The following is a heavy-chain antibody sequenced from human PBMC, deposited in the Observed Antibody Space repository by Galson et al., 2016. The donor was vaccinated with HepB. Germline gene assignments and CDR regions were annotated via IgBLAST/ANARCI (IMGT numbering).Heavy chain of an antibody. D-gene: IGHD6-13*01. CDR3: ARLFEGAGAGYDV. V-gene: IGHV4-31*03. CDR1: GDPISRGGYY. CDR2: VYYRGNT. J-gene: IGHJ4*02. Sequence: TLSLTCSVSGDPISRGGYYWSWIRQHPGKGLEWIGFVYYRGNTYPNPSLGGRVALSLDTSTNQFSLNLTSVTAADTAVYYCARLFEGAGAGYDVWGQGTLVTVS.